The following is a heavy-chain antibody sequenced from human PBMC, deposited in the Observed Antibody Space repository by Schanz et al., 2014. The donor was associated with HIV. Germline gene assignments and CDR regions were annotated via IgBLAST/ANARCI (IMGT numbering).Heavy chain of an antibody. CDR3: AKDRNYYDSKYRGKGNYYYYYGMDV. V-gene: IGHV3-23*04. D-gene: IGHD3-22*01. Sequence: EVQLVESGGGLVKPGGSLRLSCAASGFTLSSYSMNWVRQAPGKGLEWVSAISGGGAGTYYADSVKGRLTISRDNSKNTLYLQMKNLRTEDTAVYYCAKDRNYYDSKYRGKGNYYYYYGMDVWGQGTTVTVSS. J-gene: IGHJ6*02. CDR1: GFTLSSYS. CDR2: ISGGGAGT.